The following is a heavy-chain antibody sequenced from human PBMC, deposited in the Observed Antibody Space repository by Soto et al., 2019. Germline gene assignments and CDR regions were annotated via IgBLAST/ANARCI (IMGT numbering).Heavy chain of an antibody. CDR1: GGSFSGYY. CDR2: INHSGST. Sequence: QVQLQQWGAGLLKPSETLSLTCAVYGGSFSGYYWSWIRQPPGKGLEWIGEINHSGSTNYNPSLKSRVTISVDTSKNQFSLKLSSVTAADTAVYYCATGSNTVGPRYRGQGTLVTVSS. D-gene: IGHD4-17*01. CDR3: ATGSNTVGPRY. V-gene: IGHV4-34*01. J-gene: IGHJ4*02.